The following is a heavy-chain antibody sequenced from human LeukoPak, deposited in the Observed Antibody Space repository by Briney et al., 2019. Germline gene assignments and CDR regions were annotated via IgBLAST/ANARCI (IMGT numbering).Heavy chain of an antibody. J-gene: IGHJ6*02. D-gene: IGHD6-19*01. Sequence: RPGGSPRLSCATSGFRFVDYGLSWVRQAPGKGLEWLSAINWNGGITEYADSVKGRFTISRDNSKNTLYLQMNSLRAEDTAVYYCARDYSSGWTTTGTMDVWGQGTTVTVSS. CDR2: INWNGGIT. CDR3: ARDYSSGWTTTGTMDV. CDR1: GFRFVDYG. V-gene: IGHV3-20*04.